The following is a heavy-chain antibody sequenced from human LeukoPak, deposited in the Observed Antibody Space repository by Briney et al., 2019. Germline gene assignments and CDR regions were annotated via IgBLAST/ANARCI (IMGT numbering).Heavy chain of an antibody. CDR3: ARDRVAYSTSPMDY. D-gene: IGHD6-6*01. CDR2: INHIGST. V-gene: IGHV4-34*01. CDR1: GGSFSGYY. Sequence: SETLSLTCSVSGGSFSGYYWSWIRQPPGKGLKWIGEINHIGSTNYSPSLKSRVTISVDTSKNQFSLRLSSVTAADTAVYYCARDRVAYSTSPMDYWGQGTQVTVSS. J-gene: IGHJ4*02.